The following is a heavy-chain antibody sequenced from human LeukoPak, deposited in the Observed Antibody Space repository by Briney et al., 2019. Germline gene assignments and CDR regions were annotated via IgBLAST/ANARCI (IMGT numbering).Heavy chain of an antibody. CDR1: GFTFRNYG. D-gene: IGHD2-8*01. CDR3: ARTSGWFMLYYYYYMDV. J-gene: IGHJ6*03. CDR2: ISNSGGNT. V-gene: IGHV3-21*01. Sequence: GGFLRLSCAASGFTFRNYGMSWVRKAPGKGLEWVSAISNSGGNTYYADSVKGRFTISRDNAKNSLYLQMNSLRAEDTAVYYCARTSGWFMLYYYYYMDVWGKGTTVTVSS.